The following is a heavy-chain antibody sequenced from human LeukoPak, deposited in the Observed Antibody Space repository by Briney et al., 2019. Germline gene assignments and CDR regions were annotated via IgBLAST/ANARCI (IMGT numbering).Heavy chain of an antibody. Sequence: SVTVSCQASGGTFSSYAISWVRQAPGQGLEWMGGILPIFGTANYAQKWQGRVTITTDQYTSTTYMELSSLRSEDTAVYYCARIYDSSGYSHFDYWGQGTLVTVSS. D-gene: IGHD3-22*01. V-gene: IGHV1-69*05. CDR1: GGTFSSYA. J-gene: IGHJ4*02. CDR2: ILPIFGTA. CDR3: ARIYDSSGYSHFDY.